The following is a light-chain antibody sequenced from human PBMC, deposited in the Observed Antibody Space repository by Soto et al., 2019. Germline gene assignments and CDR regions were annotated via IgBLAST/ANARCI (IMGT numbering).Light chain of an antibody. CDR1: SGDVAIYDL. CDR2: EVT. V-gene: IGLV2-23*02. CDR3: SSYAGTVTLV. Sequence: QSALAQPASVSGSPGQSITISCTGTSGDVAIYDLVSWYQQYPGKAPQLIIYEVTERPSGVSNRFSGSKSGNTASLTISGLQAEDEGDYYCSSYAGTVTLVLGGGTKVTVL. J-gene: IGLJ3*02.